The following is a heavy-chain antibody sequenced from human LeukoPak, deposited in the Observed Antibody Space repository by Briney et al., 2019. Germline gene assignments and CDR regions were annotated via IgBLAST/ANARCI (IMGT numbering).Heavy chain of an antibody. V-gene: IGHV3-23*01. CDR2: ISGSGGST. CDR3: AKKVNWNYVSRFDY. Sequence: PGGSLSLSCAASGFTFSSYAMSWVCQAPGKGLEWVSAISGSGGSTYYADSVKGRFTISRDNSKNTLYLQMNSLRAEDTAVYYCAKKVNWNYVSRFDYWGQGTLVTVSS. D-gene: IGHD1-7*01. CDR1: GFTFSSYA. J-gene: IGHJ4*02.